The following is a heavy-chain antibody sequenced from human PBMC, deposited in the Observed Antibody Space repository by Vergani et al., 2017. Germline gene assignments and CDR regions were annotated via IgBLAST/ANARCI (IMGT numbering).Heavy chain of an antibody. D-gene: IGHD2-21*01. Sequence: EVQLVESGGGIVKPGGSLRLSCVASGFSFRNAWMNWVRRTPGKGLEWVGRIKSTFDRGTTDYAAAVKGRFTISRDDSKNTLFLQMNGLKTEDIGVYYCTTDPRYCGDGSCYWRSGHQYYGIDVWGQGTTVTVSS. CDR3: TTDPRYCGDGSCYWRSGHQYYGIDV. CDR1: GFSFRNAW. V-gene: IGHV3-15*07. CDR2: IKSTFDRGTT. J-gene: IGHJ6*02.